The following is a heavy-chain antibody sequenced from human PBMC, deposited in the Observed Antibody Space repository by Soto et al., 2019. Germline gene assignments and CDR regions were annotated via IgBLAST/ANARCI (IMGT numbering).Heavy chain of an antibody. CDR2: ISGYNGNT. J-gene: IGHJ6*02. D-gene: IGHD5-12*01. V-gene: IGHV1-18*01. Sequence: ASVKVSCKASGYTFTTYGFSWVRQAPGQGLEWVGWISGYNGNTEYAQKLQGRVTMTTDTSTSTAYMELRSLRSDDTAVYYCASSVAKYYYYGMDVWGQ. CDR3: ASSVAKYYYYGMDV. CDR1: GYTFTTYG.